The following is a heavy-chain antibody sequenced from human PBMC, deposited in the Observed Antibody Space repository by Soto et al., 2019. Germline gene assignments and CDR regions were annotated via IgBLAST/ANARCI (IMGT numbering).Heavy chain of an antibody. CDR2: INPRDGKT. V-gene: IGHV1-46*01. CDR1: GYPFTSQY. Sequence: ASVKVSCKASGYPFTSQYIHWVRHAPGQGFQWMGIINPRDGKTTYAQNFQGTITMTRDTSTSTLYLELTSLTSDDTAVYYCGRVGQVLAETFDSWGQGTLVTGS. J-gene: IGHJ4*02. CDR3: GRVGQVLAETFDS. D-gene: IGHD3-3*01.